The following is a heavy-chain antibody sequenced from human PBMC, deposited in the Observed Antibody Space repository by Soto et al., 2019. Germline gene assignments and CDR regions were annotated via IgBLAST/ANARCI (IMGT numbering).Heavy chain of an antibody. J-gene: IGHJ6*02. CDR3: ARDLADFWSGYLVSYYYGMDV. CDR2: INAGNGNT. CDR1: GYTFTSYA. D-gene: IGHD3-3*01. Sequence: ASVKVSCKASGYTFTSYAMHWVRQAPGQRLEWMGWINAGNGNTKYSQKFQGRVTITRDTSASTAYMELSSLRSEDTAVYYCARDLADFWSGYLVSYYYGMDVWGQGTTVTVS. V-gene: IGHV1-3*01.